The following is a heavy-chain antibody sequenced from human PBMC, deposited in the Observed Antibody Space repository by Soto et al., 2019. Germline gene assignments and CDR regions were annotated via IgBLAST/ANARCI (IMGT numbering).Heavy chain of an antibody. D-gene: IGHD6-13*01. CDR1: GGSIRSHY. Sequence: SETLSLTCTVSGGSIRSHYWSWIRQPPGKGLEWIGYIYYSGSTNYNPSLKSRVILSVDTSKNQFSLKLSSVTAADTAVYYCARVAIAAAGTPYNWFDPWGQGTQVTVS. J-gene: IGHJ5*02. CDR2: IYYSGST. V-gene: IGHV4-59*11. CDR3: ARVAIAAAGTPYNWFDP.